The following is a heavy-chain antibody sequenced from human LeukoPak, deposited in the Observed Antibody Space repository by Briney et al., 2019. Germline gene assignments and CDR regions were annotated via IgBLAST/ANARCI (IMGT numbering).Heavy chain of an antibody. V-gene: IGHV3-48*01. D-gene: IGHD3-22*01. CDR2: MSGSSSTI. CDR1: GFTFSSFS. CDR3: AKDGAYYDSSGYYFDY. Sequence: GGSLRLSCAASGFTFSSFSMNWVRQSPGKGLEWLSYMSGSSSTIYYADSVKGRFTISRDNSKNTLYLQMNSLRAEDTAVYYCAKDGAYYDSSGYYFDYWGQGTLVTVSS. J-gene: IGHJ4*02.